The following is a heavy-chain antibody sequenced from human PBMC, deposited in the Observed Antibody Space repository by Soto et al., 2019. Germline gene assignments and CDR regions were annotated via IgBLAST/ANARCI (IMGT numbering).Heavy chain of an antibody. Sequence: GASVKVSCKASGYTFTSYGISWVRQAPGQGLEWMGWISAYNGNTIYAQKLQGRVTMTTDTSTSTAYMELRSLRSDDTAVYYCARWSGIYAAGIANWFDPWGQGTLVTVSS. CDR2: ISAYNGNT. J-gene: IGHJ5*02. CDR3: ARWSGIYAAGIANWFDP. V-gene: IGHV1-18*01. CDR1: GYTFTSYG. D-gene: IGHD6-13*01.